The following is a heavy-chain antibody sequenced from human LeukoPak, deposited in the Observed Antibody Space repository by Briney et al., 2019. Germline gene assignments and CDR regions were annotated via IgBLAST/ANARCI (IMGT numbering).Heavy chain of an antibody. J-gene: IGHJ4*02. V-gene: IGHV1-2*02. CDR3: GRKSAARKTNEFDY. D-gene: IGHD6-6*01. Sequence: GAPVKLSCKASGYTFTAYYMHWVRQAPGQGLEWMGWIHPNSGGTNYAQKFQGSVTMTRDTSINTAYMELSRLTSDDTAVYYCGRKSAARKTNEFDYWGQGTLVTVSS. CDR2: IHPNSGGT. CDR1: GYTFTAYY.